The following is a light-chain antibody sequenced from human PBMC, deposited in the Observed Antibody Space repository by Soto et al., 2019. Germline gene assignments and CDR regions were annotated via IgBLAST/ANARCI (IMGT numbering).Light chain of an antibody. Sequence: QSALTQPPSASGSPGQSVTISCTGTKNDIGVYDFVSWYQHHPGKAPRLIIYEVVQRPSGVPDRFSGSESGNTASLTVSGLQAAEEADYFCKSYAGSNTYVFGSGTKLTVL. CDR1: KNDIGVYDF. V-gene: IGLV2-8*01. J-gene: IGLJ1*01. CDR3: KSYAGSNTYV. CDR2: EVV.